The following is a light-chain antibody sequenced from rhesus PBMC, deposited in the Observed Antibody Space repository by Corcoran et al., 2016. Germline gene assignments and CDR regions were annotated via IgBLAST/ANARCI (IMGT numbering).Light chain of an antibody. CDR2: DAS. CDR3: QQHDDWPPLT. V-gene: IGKV3-42*01. J-gene: IGKJ4*01. CDR1: QSVTSR. Sequence: EVVMTQSPATLSLSPGERATLSCRASQSVTSRLAWYQQNPGQAPRLLIYDASRRATGIPDRFSGSGSGTEFTLTISSLEPEDVGRYYCQQHDDWPPLTFGGGTKVEIK.